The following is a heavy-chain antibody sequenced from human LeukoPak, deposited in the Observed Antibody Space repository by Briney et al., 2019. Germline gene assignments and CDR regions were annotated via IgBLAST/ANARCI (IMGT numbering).Heavy chain of an antibody. V-gene: IGHV3-23*01. CDR1: GFTFSTYA. J-gene: IGHJ4*02. CDR3: AKDYDILTGYPFDY. D-gene: IGHD3-9*01. Sequence: GGSLRLSCAASGFTFSTYAMSWVRQAPGKGLEWVSVISGSGSSTYYADSVKGRFTISRDNSKNTLYLQMNNLRAEDTAVYYCAKDYDILTGYPFDYWGQGTLVTVSS. CDR2: ISGSGSST.